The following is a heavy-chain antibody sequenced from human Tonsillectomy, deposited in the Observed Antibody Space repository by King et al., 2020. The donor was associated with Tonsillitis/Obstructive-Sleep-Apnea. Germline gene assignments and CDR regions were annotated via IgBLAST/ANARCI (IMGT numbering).Heavy chain of an antibody. V-gene: IGHV3-23*04. CDR3: AKDSDSSAYYPSNSYYMDV. J-gene: IGHJ6*03. CDR1: GFTFSSYA. Sequence: VQLVESGGGLVQPGGSLRLSCAASGFTFSSYAMTWVRQAPGKGLEWVSVIGGSGGSTYYADSVKGRFPISRDNSKNTLYLKMNRLRVEDTAVYYCAKDSDSSAYYPSNSYYMDVWGKGTTVTVSS. D-gene: IGHD3-22*01. CDR2: IGGSGGST.